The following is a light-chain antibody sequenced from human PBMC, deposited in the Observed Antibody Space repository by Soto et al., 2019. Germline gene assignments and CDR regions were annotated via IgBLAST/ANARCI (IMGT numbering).Light chain of an antibody. V-gene: IGKV1D-13*01. CDR1: QGISSA. CDR2: DAS. CDR3: QQFNNYPRIT. Sequence: ALQLTQSPSSLSASVGDRVTITCRASQGISSALAWYQQKPGKAPKSLIYDASSLESGVPSRFSGSGSGTDFTLTISSLQPEDFATYYCQQFNNYPRITFGQGTRLEIK. J-gene: IGKJ5*01.